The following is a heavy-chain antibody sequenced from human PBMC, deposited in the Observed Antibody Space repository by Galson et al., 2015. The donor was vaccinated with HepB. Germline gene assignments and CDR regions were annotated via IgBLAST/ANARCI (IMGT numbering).Heavy chain of an antibody. J-gene: IGHJ4*02. V-gene: IGHV3-72*01. CDR2: SRNKPKGYST. CDR1: GFSFSDHY. CDR3: ARSEVTTVVTDFDS. D-gene: IGHD4-23*01. Sequence: SLRLSCAVSGFSFSDHYIDWVRQAPGKGLEWVGRSRNKPKGYSTAYAASVKGRFTVSRDDSKNSVFLQMNSLRNEDTAVYYCARSEVTTVVTDFDSWGQGTLVTVSS.